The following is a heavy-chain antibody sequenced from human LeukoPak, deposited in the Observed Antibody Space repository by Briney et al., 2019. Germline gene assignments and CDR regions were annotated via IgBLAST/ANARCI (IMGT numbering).Heavy chain of an antibody. CDR3: ARGVDL. CDR1: SGCLSGYY. J-gene: IGHJ2*01. Sequence: PSETLSLTCGVSSGCLSGYYWRWIRQPPAGGLEWLGEISHSGSPNYNPSLNRRVTISGDTSKKQFSPNLTYVTAGDPGVYYCARGVDLWGRGTPVTVSS. V-gene: IGHV4-34*01. CDR2: ISHSGSP.